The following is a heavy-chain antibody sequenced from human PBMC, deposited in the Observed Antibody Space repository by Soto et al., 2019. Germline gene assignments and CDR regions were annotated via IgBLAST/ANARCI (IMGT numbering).Heavy chain of an antibody. V-gene: IGHV1-2*04. D-gene: IGHD5-18*01. CDR1: GYTFTGYY. Sequence: ASVKVSCKASGYTFTGYYMHWVRQAPGQGLEWMGWINPNRGGTNYAQKFQGWVTMTRDTSISTAYMELSRLRSDDTAVYYCARDTAQGYFDYWGQGTLVTVSS. CDR2: INPNRGGT. CDR3: ARDTAQGYFDY. J-gene: IGHJ4*02.